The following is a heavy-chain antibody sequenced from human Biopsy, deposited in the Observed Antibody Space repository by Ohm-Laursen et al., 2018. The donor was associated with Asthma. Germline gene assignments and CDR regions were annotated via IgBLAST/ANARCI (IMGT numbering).Heavy chain of an antibody. Sequence: SLRLSCAASGFTFRSYAMHWVRQAPGKGLEWVAVGGSYYDGGLKYYADSVKGRFTISRDNAKNSLYLQMNSLRAEDTAVYYCAREGVNYYDSSGYLEYWGQGTLVTVSS. J-gene: IGHJ4*02. V-gene: IGHV3-30-3*01. CDR3: AREGVNYYDSSGYLEY. CDR2: GGSYYDGGLK. CDR1: GFTFRSYA. D-gene: IGHD3-22*01.